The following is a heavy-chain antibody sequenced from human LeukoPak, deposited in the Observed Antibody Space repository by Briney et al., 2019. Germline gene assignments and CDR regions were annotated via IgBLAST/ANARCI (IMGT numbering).Heavy chain of an antibody. Sequence: GGSLRLSCAASGFTFSSYGMHWVRQAPGKGLEWVAVISYDGSNKYYADSVKCRFTISRDNSKNTLYLQMNSLRAEDTAVYYCAKAGGYYYDSSGREYFHHWGQGTLVTVSS. V-gene: IGHV3-30*18. CDR2: ISYDGSNK. CDR1: GFTFSSYG. J-gene: IGHJ1*01. CDR3: AKAGGYYYDSSGREYFHH. D-gene: IGHD3-22*01.